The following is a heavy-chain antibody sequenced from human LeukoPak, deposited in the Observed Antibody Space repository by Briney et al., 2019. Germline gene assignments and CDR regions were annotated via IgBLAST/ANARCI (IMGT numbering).Heavy chain of an antibody. CDR1: GFSLSTSGVG. CDR2: IYWNDDK. V-gene: IGHV2-5*01. CDR3: AHFLLGSAYFDN. D-gene: IGHD3-3*01. J-gene: IGHJ4*02. Sequence: SGPTLVKPTQTLTLTCTFSGFSLSTSGVGVGWIRQPPGKALEWFALIYWNDDKRNSPSLKNRLTITKDTSKNQVVLTMTNMDPVDTATYYCAHFLLGSAYFDNWGQGILVTVSS.